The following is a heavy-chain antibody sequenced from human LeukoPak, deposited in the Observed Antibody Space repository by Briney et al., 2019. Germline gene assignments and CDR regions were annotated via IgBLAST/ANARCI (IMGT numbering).Heavy chain of an antibody. CDR1: DYSINSNNW. CDR2: IYHSGST. J-gene: IGHJ4*02. CDR3: ARQKGTANTWSNFDY. V-gene: IGHV4-28*01. D-gene: IGHD2-21*02. Sequence: SDTLSLTCAVSDYSINSNNWWVWIRQPPGKGLEWIGYIYHSGSTSYNPSLKSRVAMYVDRSQNQFSLKLTSVTAADTAVYYCARQKGTANTWSNFDYWVQGTLVTVSS.